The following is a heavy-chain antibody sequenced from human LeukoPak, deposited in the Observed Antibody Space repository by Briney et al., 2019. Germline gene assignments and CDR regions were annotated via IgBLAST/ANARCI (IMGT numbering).Heavy chain of an antibody. CDR3: ARDITTYCSGGSCYDLPL. CDR1: GGSISSSSYY. Sequence: TSETLSLTCTVSGGSISSSSYYWGWIRQPPGKGLEWIGSIYYSGSTYYNPSLKSRVTISVDTSKNQFSLKLSSVTAADTAVYYCARDITTYCSGGSCYDLPLWGQGTLVTVSS. V-gene: IGHV4-39*07. CDR2: IYYSGST. J-gene: IGHJ4*02. D-gene: IGHD2-15*01.